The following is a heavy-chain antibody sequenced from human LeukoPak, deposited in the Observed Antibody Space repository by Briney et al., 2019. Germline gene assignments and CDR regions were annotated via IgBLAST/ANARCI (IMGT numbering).Heavy chain of an antibody. V-gene: IGHV3-74*03. D-gene: IGHD1-26*01. CDR3: ARAQLGTPTDY. CDR1: GFTFSSFA. CDR2: VQSDGSGS. Sequence: GGSLRLSCAASGFTFSSFAMYWVRQAPGKGLVWVSRVQSDGSGSMYANSVMGRFTISRDKSKNMLYLQMNSLTAEDTAVYFCARAQLGTPTDYWGQGTQVTVSS. J-gene: IGHJ4*02.